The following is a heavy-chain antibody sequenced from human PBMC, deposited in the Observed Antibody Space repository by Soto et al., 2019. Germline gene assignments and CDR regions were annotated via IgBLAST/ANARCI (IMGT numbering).Heavy chain of an antibody. Sequence: PSETLSLTCAVYGGSFSGYYWSWIRQPPGKGLEWIGEINHSGSTNYNPSIKSRVTISVDTSKNQFSLKLSSVTAADTAVFYCARLKRREGSGGTYDYWGQGTLVTVSS. CDR3: ARLKRREGSGGTYDY. J-gene: IGHJ4*02. V-gene: IGHV4-34*01. CDR2: INHSGST. CDR1: GGSFSGYY. D-gene: IGHD3-10*01.